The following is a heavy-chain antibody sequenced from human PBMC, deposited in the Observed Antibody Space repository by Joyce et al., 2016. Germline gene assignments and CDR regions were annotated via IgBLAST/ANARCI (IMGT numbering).Heavy chain of an antibody. Sequence: QVQLQEPGPGLVKPSETLSLTCTVSGGSISSYYWSWIRQAPGKGLEWIGNIYYSGSTNYNPSLKSRVTISVDTSKNQFSLKLSSVTAADTAVYYCARQNIVAALGSWFDPWGQGTLVTVSS. V-gene: IGHV4-59*08. CDR1: GGSISSYY. D-gene: IGHD5-12*01. CDR3: ARQNIVAALGSWFDP. CDR2: IYYSGST. J-gene: IGHJ5*02.